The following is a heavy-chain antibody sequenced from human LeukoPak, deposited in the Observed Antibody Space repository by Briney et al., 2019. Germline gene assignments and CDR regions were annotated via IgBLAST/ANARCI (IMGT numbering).Heavy chain of an antibody. CDR2: ISYDGSNK. D-gene: IGHD3-3*01. J-gene: IGHJ4*02. CDR1: GFTFSSYA. CDR3: AKAFQGSYDFWSGYLD. Sequence: GGSLRLSCAASGFTFSSYAMHWVRQAPGKGLEWVAVISYDGSNKYYADSVKGRFTISRDNSKNTLYLQMNSLRAEDTAVYYCAKAFQGSYDFWSGYLDWGQGTLVTVSS. V-gene: IGHV3-30*04.